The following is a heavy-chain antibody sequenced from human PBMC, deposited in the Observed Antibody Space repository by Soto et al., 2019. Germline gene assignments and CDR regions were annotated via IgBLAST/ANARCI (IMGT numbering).Heavy chain of an antibody. CDR3: AKETSPDDYRTFFDY. J-gene: IGHJ4*02. D-gene: IGHD4-4*01. CDR2: ISYDGSNK. CDR1: GFTFSSYG. Sequence: GGSLRLFCAASGFTFSSYGMHWVRQAPGKGLEWVAVISYDGSNKYYADSVKGRFTISRDNSKNTLYLQMNSLRAEDTAVYYCAKETSPDDYRTFFDYWGQGTLVTVSS. V-gene: IGHV3-30*18.